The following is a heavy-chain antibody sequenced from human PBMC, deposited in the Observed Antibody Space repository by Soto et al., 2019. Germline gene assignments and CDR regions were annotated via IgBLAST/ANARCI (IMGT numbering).Heavy chain of an antibody. J-gene: IGHJ4*02. D-gene: IGHD2-2*01. Sequence: QVQLQESGPGLVKPSQTLSLTCTVSGGSITSSGYYWSWIRQHPGEGLEWIGFTSNSGSTSYNPSLKGRVTVSVDTSSNPFSLTLRSVTAAHTAVYYCARGGGSTKVDSWCQGTLVTVSP. V-gene: IGHV4-31*03. CDR2: TSNSGST. CDR1: GGSITSSGYY. CDR3: ARGGGSTKVDS.